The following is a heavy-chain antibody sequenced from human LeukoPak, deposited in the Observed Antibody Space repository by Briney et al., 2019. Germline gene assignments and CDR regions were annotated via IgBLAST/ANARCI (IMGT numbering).Heavy chain of an antibody. D-gene: IGHD3-10*01. J-gene: IGHJ4*02. V-gene: IGHV3-21*04. CDR1: GFTFSSYS. CDR3: AKEPPYYYGSGSYIY. Sequence: GGPLRLSCAASGFTFSSYSMNWVRQAPGKGLEWVSSISTSSSYIHYADSVKGRFTISRDNSKNTLYLQMNSLRAEDTAVYYCAKEPPYYYGSGSYIYWGQGTLVTVSS. CDR2: ISTSSSYI.